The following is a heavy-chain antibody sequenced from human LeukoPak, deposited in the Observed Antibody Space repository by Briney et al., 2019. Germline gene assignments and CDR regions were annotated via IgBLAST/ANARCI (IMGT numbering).Heavy chain of an antibody. CDR1: GFIFEDYG. D-gene: IGHD6-19*01. V-gene: IGHV3-20*04. J-gene: IGHJ4*02. CDR3: ARGYGLVYFDY. CDR2: INWNGGST. Sequence: SGGSLRLSCAASGFIFEDYGMRWVRQAPGKGPEWDSGINWNGGSTGYADSVKGRFTIASDNAKNPLYMQMNSLRAEDTALYYCARGYGLVYFDYWGQGTLVTVSS.